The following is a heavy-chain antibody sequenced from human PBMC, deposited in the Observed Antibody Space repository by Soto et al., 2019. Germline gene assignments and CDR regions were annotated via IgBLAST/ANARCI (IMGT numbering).Heavy chain of an antibody. Sequence: GGSLRLSCAASGFTFDDYTMHWVRQAPGKGLERVSLISWDGGSTYYADSVKGRFTISRDNSKNSLYLQMNSLRTEDTALYYCAKDNGRYSGSYYAYYYYYGMDVWGQGT. CDR3: AKDNGRYSGSYYAYYYYYGMDV. CDR1: GFTFDDYT. V-gene: IGHV3-43*01. J-gene: IGHJ6*02. CDR2: ISWDGGST. D-gene: IGHD1-26*01.